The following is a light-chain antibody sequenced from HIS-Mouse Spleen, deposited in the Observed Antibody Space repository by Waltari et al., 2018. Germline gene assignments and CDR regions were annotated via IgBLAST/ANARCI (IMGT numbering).Light chain of an antibody. CDR2: GAS. CDR1: QSVSSN. V-gene: IGKV3-15*01. Sequence: EIVMTQSPPTLSVSPGERATLPCRASQSVSSNLAWYQQKPGQAPRLLIYGASTRATGIPARFSGSGSGTEFTLTISSLQSEDFAVYYCQQYNNWPPWTFGQGTKVEIK. J-gene: IGKJ1*01. CDR3: QQYNNWPPWT.